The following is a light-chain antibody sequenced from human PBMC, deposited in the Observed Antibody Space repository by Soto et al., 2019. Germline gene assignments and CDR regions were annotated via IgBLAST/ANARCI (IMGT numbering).Light chain of an antibody. CDR3: QQYNSYPLT. J-gene: IGKJ4*01. Sequence: DIQMTQSPSTLSASVGDRVTITCRASQSISSWLAWYQQKPGKAPKLMIYKASSLESGVPSRFSGSGSGTEFTLAISSLQTDDFASYYCQQYNSYPLTFGGGTKVEIK. V-gene: IGKV1-5*03. CDR2: KAS. CDR1: QSISSW.